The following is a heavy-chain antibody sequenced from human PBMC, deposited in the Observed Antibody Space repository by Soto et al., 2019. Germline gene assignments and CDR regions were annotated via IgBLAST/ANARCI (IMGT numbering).Heavy chain of an antibody. V-gene: IGHV3-21*01. CDR3: ARGFQGSGWSLAY. CDR2: ISSSSSYI. J-gene: IGHJ4*02. D-gene: IGHD6-19*01. CDR1: GFTFSSYS. Sequence: EVQLVESGGGLVKPGGSLRLSCAASGFTFSSYSMNWVRQAPGKGLEWVSSISSSSSYIYYADSVKGRFTISRDNAKNSLCVQINGLGAGDRAVDYCARGFQGSGWSLAYWGQGTLVTVSS.